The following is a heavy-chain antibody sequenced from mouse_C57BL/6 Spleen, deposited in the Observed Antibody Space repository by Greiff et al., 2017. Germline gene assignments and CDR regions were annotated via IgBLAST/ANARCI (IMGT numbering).Heavy chain of an antibody. D-gene: IGHD2-3*01. CDR2: IDPSDSYT. Sequence: QVQLQQPGAELVRPGTSVKLSCKASGYTFTSYWMHWVKQRPGQGLEWIGVIDPSDSYTNYNQKFKGKATLTVDTSSSTAYMQLSSPTSEDSAVYYCVGLYDGYYVNYWGQGTTLTVSS. CDR1: GYTFTSYW. J-gene: IGHJ2*01. CDR3: VGLYDGYYVNY. V-gene: IGHV1-59*01.